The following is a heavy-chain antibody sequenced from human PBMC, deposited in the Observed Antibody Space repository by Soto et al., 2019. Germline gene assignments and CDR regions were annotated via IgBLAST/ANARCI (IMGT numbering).Heavy chain of an antibody. CDR2: IFPGDSDT. CDR1: GYNFVGYF. D-gene: IGHD1-26*01. V-gene: IGHV5-51*01. CDR3: ARESGMEV. Sequence: VESXKVSFQTPGYNFVGYFICWVRQMPGKGLEWLWIIFPGDSDTKYSPSFQGQVIISADKSIRTAYLQWSSLKGLDNAIYYCARESGMEVWGQGTTV. J-gene: IGHJ6*01.